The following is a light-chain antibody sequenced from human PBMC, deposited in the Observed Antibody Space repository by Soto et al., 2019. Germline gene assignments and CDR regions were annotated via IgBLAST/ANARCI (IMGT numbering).Light chain of an antibody. Sequence: EIVMTQSPATLSVSPGERAALYCRASQSVSSNLAWHQQKSGQAPRLLIYVASTRATCIPARFSGSGSGTEFTLTISSLQSEDFAVYYCQQYNNWPLTFGQGTKVDIK. V-gene: IGKV3-15*01. J-gene: IGKJ1*01. CDR1: QSVSSN. CDR2: VAS. CDR3: QQYNNWPLT.